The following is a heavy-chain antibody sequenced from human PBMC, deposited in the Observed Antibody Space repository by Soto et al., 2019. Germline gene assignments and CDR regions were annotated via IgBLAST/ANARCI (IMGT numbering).Heavy chain of an antibody. V-gene: IGHV1-3*01. J-gene: IGHJ4*02. CDR3: AKEPAVAGMLALDF. CDR2: INAANGNT. Sequence: QAQIVQSGVEVKKPGALVKISCKDSGYTFTNYITHWVRQAPGQRLEWMGWINAANGNTKYSQKFQGRVTITRDTSATTVYMDLNSLKSEDTAVYYCAKEPAVAGMLALDFWGQGTLVTVSS. D-gene: IGHD6-19*01. CDR1: GYTFTNYI.